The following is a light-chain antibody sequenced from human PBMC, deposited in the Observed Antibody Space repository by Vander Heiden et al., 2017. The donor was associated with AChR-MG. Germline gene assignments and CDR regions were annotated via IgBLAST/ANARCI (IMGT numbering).Light chain of an antibody. V-gene: IGLV3-21*04. CDR1: NIGSKS. CDR3: QVWDSSSDPSWV. Sequence: SYVLTQPPSVSVAPGQTARITWGGNNIGSKSVHWYQQKPGQPPVLVIYYDSDRPSGIPERFSGSNSGNTATLTISRVEAGDEADYYCQVWDSSSDPSWVFGGGTELTVL. J-gene: IGLJ3*02. CDR2: YDS.